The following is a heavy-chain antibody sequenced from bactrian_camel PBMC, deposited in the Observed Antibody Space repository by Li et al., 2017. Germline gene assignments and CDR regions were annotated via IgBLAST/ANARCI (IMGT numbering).Heavy chain of an antibody. CDR1: EFSKNTKC. J-gene: IGHJ4*01. D-gene: IGHD1*01. CDR3: AADVGTPTALDGEGSPLNERDYNY. V-gene: IGHV3S42*01. Sequence: VQLVESGGGSAQAGGSLRLSCVVAEFSKNTKCMGWFRQVPGKERERLASIYTGFHDGGRPGYADSVKGRFSIGKANGSLVLQMNDLRPEDTAVYYCAADVGTPTALDGEGSPLNERDYNYWGQGTQVTVS. CDR2: IYTGFHDGGRP.